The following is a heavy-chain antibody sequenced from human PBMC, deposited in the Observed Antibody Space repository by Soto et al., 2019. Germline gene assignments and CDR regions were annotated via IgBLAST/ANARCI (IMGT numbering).Heavy chain of an antibody. CDR1: GYTFTNYD. J-gene: IGHJ6*03. V-gene: IGHV1-3*01. D-gene: IGHD6-6*01. CDR2: INAGNGNT. Sequence: ASVKVSCKASGYTFTNYDINWVRQATGQRLEWMGWINAGNGNTKYSQKFQGRVTITRDTSASTAYMELSSLRSEDTAVYYCARDPGRNGYYYYYMDVWGKGTTVTVSS. CDR3: ARDPGRNGYYYYYMDV.